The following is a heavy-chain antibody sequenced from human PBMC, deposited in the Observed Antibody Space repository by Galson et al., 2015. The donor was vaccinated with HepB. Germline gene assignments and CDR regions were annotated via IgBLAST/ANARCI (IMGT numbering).Heavy chain of an antibody. CDR3: ARGWLAAGAFDI. Sequence: SETLSLTCTVSGGSISSFFWSWVRQPPGKGLEWIGNIYYSGSTYYNPSLKSRVTISVDTSKNQFSLKLSSVTAADTAVYYCARGWLAAGAFDIWGQGTMVTVSS. CDR1: GGSISSFF. CDR2: IYYSGST. D-gene: IGHD5-12*01. V-gene: IGHV4-59*08. J-gene: IGHJ3*02.